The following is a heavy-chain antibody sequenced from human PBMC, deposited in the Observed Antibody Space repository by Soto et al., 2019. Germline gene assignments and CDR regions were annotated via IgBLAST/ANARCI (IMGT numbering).Heavy chain of an antibody. CDR2: ISAYNGNT. J-gene: IGHJ5*02. V-gene: IGHV1-18*01. D-gene: IGHD1-26*01. CDR1: GYTFSNYG. Sequence: QAQLVQSGAEVKKPGASVKVSCTTSGYTFSNYGISWVRQAPGQGLEWLGWISAYNGNTNYAQNLQGRVTXTXAXXTSTAYMELRSLRSDDTAVYYCARSSGTSYIWFDPWGQGTLVTVSS. CDR3: ARSSGTSYIWFDP.